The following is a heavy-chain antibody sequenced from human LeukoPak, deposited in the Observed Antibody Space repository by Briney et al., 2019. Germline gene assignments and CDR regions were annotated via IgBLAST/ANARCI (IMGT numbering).Heavy chain of an antibody. CDR3: ARAHSSGYPIGAFDI. CDR2: INPSGGST. CDR1: GYTFTSYY. Sequence: GASVKVSCKASGYTFTSYYMHWVRQAPGQGLEWMGIINPSGGSTSYAQKFQGRVTMTRDTSTSTVYMELSGLRSEDTAVYYCARAHSSGYPIGAFDIWGQGTMVTVSS. J-gene: IGHJ3*02. D-gene: IGHD3-22*01. V-gene: IGHV1-46*01.